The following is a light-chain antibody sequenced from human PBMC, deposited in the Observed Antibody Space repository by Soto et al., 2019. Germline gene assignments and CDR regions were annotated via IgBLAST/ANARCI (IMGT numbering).Light chain of an antibody. CDR1: QSVSAW. V-gene: IGKV1-5*01. CDR2: AAS. Sequence: DIQMTHSPSTLSASVGARVTISCRALQSVSAWLAWYQQKPGNAPKLLISAASSLKSGVPSRFSGSGYGTEFTLTISSLQPEDFATYYCQLYSTYSLPFGGGTQVEIK. J-gene: IGKJ4*01. CDR3: QLYSTYSLP.